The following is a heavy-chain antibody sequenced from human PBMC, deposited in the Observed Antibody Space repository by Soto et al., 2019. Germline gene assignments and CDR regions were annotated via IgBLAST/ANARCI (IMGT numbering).Heavy chain of an antibody. V-gene: IGHV1-3*01. CDR3: ARALWFGELLSDYYMDV. D-gene: IGHD3-10*01. CDR2: INAGNGNT. J-gene: IGHJ6*03. Sequence: VASVKVSCKASGYTFTSYAMHWVRQAPGQRLEWMGWINAGNGNTKYSQKIKSRVTITRDTSASTAYMELSSLRSEDTAVYYFARALWFGELLSDYYMDVWGKGTTVTVSS. CDR1: GYTFTSYA.